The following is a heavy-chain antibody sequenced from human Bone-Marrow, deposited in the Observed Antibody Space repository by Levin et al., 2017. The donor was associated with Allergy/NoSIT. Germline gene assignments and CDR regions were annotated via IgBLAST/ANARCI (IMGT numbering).Heavy chain of an antibody. CDR1: GFTFSSHA. Sequence: PGESLKISCAASGFTFSSHAMHWVRQAPGKGLEWVSIISYDATETYFEDSVKGRFTIYRDNSNNTLWLQMNGLRPEDTAVYYCAKGGWNEPNYYYGLDVWGQGNTVTVSS. V-gene: IGHV3-30*18. D-gene: IGHD1-1*01. CDR3: AKGGWNEPNYYYGLDV. CDR2: ISYDATET. J-gene: IGHJ6*01.